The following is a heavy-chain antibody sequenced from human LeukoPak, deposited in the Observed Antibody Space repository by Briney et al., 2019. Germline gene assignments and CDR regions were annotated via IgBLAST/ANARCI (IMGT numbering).Heavy chain of an antibody. CDR1: TXXXXG. J-gene: IGHJ4*01. CDR2: IRYDGSNK. V-gene: IGHV3-30*02. Sequence: TXXXXGMXWVRQAPGKXLXXVAFIRYDGSNKYXADSVKGRFTISRDXXKKXVYLQMKSLRTEDTGVYYCGXXXXXXXXXXGXFDYXXXXXXVTVS. CDR3: GXXXXXXXXXXGXFDY.